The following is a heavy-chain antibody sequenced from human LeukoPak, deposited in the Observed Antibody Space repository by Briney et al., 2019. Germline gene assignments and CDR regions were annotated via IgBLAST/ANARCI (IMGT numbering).Heavy chain of an antibody. D-gene: IGHD3-10*01. Sequence: ASVKVSCKASGYTFTGYYMHWVRQAPGQGLEWMGWINPNSGGTNYAQKFQGRVTMTRDTSISTAYMELSRLRSDDTAVCYCARAPVTFGEIDYWGQGTLVTVSS. J-gene: IGHJ4*02. CDR2: INPNSGGT. CDR3: ARAPVTFGEIDY. CDR1: GYTFTGYY. V-gene: IGHV1-2*02.